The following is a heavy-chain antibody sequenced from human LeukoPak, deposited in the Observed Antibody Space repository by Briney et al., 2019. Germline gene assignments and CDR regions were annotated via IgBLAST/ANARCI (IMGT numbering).Heavy chain of an antibody. CDR2: INPSGRSR. CDR1: GYTFTINH. V-gene: IGHV1-46*01. J-gene: IGHJ4*02. D-gene: IGHD2-15*01. CDR3: AREQGQVPGPLVVAGTYYFDH. Sequence: ASVKVSFKASGYTFTINHIHWVRQAPGQGLEWMGLINPSGRSRNYAHKFQGRVTMTSDTSTSTVYMELSSLRSEDTAIYYCAREQGQVPGPLVVAGTYYFDHWGQGTLVTVAS.